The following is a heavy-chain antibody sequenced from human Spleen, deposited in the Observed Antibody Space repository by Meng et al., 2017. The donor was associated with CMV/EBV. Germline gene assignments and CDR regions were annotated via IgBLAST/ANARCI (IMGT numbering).Heavy chain of an antibody. D-gene: IGHD3-3*01. CDR2: LYYSGST. CDR1: GSISSGDYY. V-gene: IGHV4-30-4*01. CDR3: ARDVRSDFWSGYIWP. J-gene: IGHJ5*02. Sequence: GSISSGDYYWSWIRQPPGKGLEWIGYLYYSGSTYYNPSLKSRVTISVDTSKNQFSLKLSSVTAADTAVYYCARDVRSDFWSGYIWPWGQGTLVTVSS.